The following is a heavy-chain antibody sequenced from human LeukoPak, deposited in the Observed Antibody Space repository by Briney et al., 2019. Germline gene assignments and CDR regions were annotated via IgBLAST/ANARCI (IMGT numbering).Heavy chain of an antibody. J-gene: IGHJ5*02. V-gene: IGHV3-74*01. Sequence: PGGSLRLSCTASGFTFSGYWMHWVRQAPGKGLVWVSRIKGDGTTTSYADSVKGRFTISRDNAKNTLYLQMNSPRVEDTAVYYCARSDWFDPWGQGTLVTVSS. CDR2: IKGDGTTT. CDR3: ARSDWFDP. CDR1: GFTFSGYW.